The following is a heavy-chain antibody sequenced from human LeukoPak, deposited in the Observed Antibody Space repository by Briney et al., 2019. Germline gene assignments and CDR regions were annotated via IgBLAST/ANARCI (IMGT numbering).Heavy chain of an antibody. V-gene: IGHV3-74*01. CDR1: GFTLSNFW. J-gene: IGHJ5*02. Sequence: GGSLRLSCSASGFTLSNFWIHWVRQAPGKGLVWVSRINSDGSSTSYADSVKGRFTISRDNAKNTLYLQMNSLRAEDTAVYYCARDRGEGFDPWGQGTLVTVSS. CDR3: ARDRGEGFDP. D-gene: IGHD3-10*01. CDR2: INSDGSST.